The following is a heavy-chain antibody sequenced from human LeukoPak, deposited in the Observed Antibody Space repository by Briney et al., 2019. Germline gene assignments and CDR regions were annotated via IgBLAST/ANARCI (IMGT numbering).Heavy chain of an antibody. CDR2: IDVTTGGS. J-gene: IGHJ5*02. V-gene: IGHV3-23*01. D-gene: IGHD3-16*02. CDR3: AKDIDYVWGSYRAYNWFDP. Sequence: GGSLRLSCAASGFTFSTYSMSWVRQAPGKGLEWVSTIDVTTGGSYYADSVKGRFTISRDNFQNTLFLQLNSLRAEDTAVYYCAKDIDYVWGSYRAYNWFDPWGQGTLVTVSS. CDR1: GFTFSTYS.